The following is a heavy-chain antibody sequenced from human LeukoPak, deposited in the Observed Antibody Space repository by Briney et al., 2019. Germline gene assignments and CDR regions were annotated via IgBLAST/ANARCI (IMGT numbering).Heavy chain of an antibody. CDR2: INHSGST. CDR3: ARRSGWYGKIDY. D-gene: IGHD6-19*01. V-gene: IGHV4-34*01. CDR1: GGSFSGYY. Sequence: SETLSLTCAVYGGSFSGYYWSWIRQPPGKGLEWIGEINHSGSTNYNPSLKSRVTISVDTSKNQFSLKLSSVTAADTAVYYCARRSGWYGKIDYWGQGTLVTVSS. J-gene: IGHJ4*02.